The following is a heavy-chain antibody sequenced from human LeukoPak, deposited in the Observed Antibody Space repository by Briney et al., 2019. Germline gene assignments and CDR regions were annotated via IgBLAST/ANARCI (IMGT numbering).Heavy chain of an antibody. J-gene: IGHJ3*02. CDR3: AREHKGSGAFDI. CDR2: ISYDGSNK. V-gene: IGHV3-30-3*01. CDR1: GFTFSSYA. Sequence: GGSLRLPCAASGFTFSSYAMHWVRQAPGKGLGWVAVISYDGSNKYYADSVKGRFTISRDNSKNTLYLQMNSLRAEDTAVYYCAREHKGSGAFDIWGQGTMVTVSS.